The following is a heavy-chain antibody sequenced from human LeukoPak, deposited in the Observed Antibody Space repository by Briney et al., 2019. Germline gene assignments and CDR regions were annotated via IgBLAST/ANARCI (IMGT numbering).Heavy chain of an antibody. V-gene: IGHV4-4*02. CDR1: GGSINSSNW. Sequence: SETLSLTCAVSGGSINSSNWWSWVRQPPGKGLEWIGEIYHSGSTNYNPSLKSRVTISVDKSKNQFSLKLSSVTAADTAVYYCARLYGSGSYYNEDYWGQGTLVTVSS. CDR2: IYHSGST. D-gene: IGHD3-10*01. CDR3: ARLYGSGSYYNEDY. J-gene: IGHJ4*02.